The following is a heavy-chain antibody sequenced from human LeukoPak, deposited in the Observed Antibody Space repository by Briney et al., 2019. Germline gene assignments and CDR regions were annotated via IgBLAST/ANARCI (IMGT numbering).Heavy chain of an antibody. CDR3: AKGLRNGDYGDF. CDR2: ISGSGGST. D-gene: IGHD4-17*01. J-gene: IGHJ4*02. Sequence: GGSLRLSCAASGFTFSSYAMSWVRQAPGKGLEWVSGISGSGGSTKYADSVKGRFTISRDNSKNTLYLQMSSLRAEDTAVYYCAKGLRNGDYGDFRGQGTLVTVSS. CDR1: GFTFSSYA. V-gene: IGHV3-23*01.